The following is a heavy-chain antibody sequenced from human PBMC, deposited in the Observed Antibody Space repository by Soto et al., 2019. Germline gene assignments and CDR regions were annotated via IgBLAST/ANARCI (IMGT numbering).Heavy chain of an antibody. CDR2: IIPIFGTA. J-gene: IGHJ6*02. CDR3: ARGTRCLLAYCGGDLKNYYYGMDV. Sequence: ASVKVSCKASGGTFSSYAISWVRQAPGQGLEWMGGIIPIFGTANYAQKFQGRVTITADESTSTAYMELSSLRSEDTAVYYCARGTRCLLAYCGGDLKNYYYGMDVWGQGTTVTVSS. V-gene: IGHV1-69*13. D-gene: IGHD2-21*02. CDR1: GGTFSSYA.